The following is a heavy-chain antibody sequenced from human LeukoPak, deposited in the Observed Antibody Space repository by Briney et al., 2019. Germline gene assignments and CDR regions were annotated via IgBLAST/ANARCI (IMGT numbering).Heavy chain of an antibody. CDR3: ARDPISITIFGVVIPYYFGY. J-gene: IGHJ4*02. Sequence: SETLSLTCAVYGGSFSGYYWSWIRQPPGEGLEWIGEINHSGSTNYNPSLKSRVTISVDTSKNQFSLKLSSVTAADTAVYYCARDPISITIFGVVIPYYFGYWGQGTLVTVSS. V-gene: IGHV4-34*01. CDR1: GGSFSGYY. D-gene: IGHD3-3*01. CDR2: INHSGST.